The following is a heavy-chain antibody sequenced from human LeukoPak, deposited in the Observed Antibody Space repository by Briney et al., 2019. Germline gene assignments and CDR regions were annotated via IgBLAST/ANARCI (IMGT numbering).Heavy chain of an antibody. J-gene: IGHJ4*02. Sequence: SETLSPTCAVSGVSISGSGHYWGWIRQPPGKGLEWIGNIYHSGSTYYNASLQSRVTISIDTSRNQFSLRLNSVTAADTAMYYCAKSGGYGLIDCWGQGTLVTVSS. CDR2: IYHSGST. D-gene: IGHD1-26*01. CDR3: AKSGGYGLIDC. V-gene: IGHV4-39*01. CDR1: GVSISGSGHY.